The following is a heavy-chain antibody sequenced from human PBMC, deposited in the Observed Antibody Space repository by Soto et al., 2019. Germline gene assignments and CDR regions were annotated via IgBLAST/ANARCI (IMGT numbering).Heavy chain of an antibody. CDR1: GDSISSSDYY. V-gene: IGHV4-30-4*01. CDR2: IYYSGST. CDR3: ARVGRGGQFYYYYYGMDV. D-gene: IGHD1-1*01. Sequence: PSETLSLTCTVSGDSISSSDYYWTWIRQPPGKGLEWIGYIYYSGSTYYNPSLNSRLTISVDTSNNQFSLKLGSVTAADTAVYYCARVGRGGQFYYYYYGMDVWGQGTTVTVSS. J-gene: IGHJ6*02.